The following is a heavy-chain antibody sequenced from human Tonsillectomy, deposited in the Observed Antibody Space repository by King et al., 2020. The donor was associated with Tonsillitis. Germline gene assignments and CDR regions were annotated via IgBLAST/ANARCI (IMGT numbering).Heavy chain of an antibody. CDR3: ARMPTGGWGWYFDL. CDR1: GDSVFSNSAA. CDR2: TYYRSTWFN. V-gene: IGHV6-1*01. J-gene: IGHJ2*01. D-gene: IGHD7-27*01. Sequence: VQLQESGPGLVKPSQTLSLTCAISGDSVFSNSAAWNWIRQSPSRGLEWLGRTYYRSTWFNDYAVSVKSRITVNPETSKNQFSLHLNSVTPDDTAVYYCARMPTGGWGWYFDLWGRGTLVTVSS.